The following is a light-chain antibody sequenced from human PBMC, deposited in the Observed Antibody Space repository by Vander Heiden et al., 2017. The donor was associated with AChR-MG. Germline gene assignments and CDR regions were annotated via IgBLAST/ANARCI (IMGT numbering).Light chain of an antibody. Sequence: EIVMTQSPATLSVSPGERATLSCRASQSVFSDLAWYQHRPGQAPRLLIYGASTRATGIPARFSGSGYGTDFTLTISSLQSEDFAVYYCQQYSDWTPITFGPGTRVEIK. J-gene: IGKJ3*01. CDR2: GAS. CDR3: QQYSDWTPIT. V-gene: IGKV3-15*01. CDR1: QSVFSD.